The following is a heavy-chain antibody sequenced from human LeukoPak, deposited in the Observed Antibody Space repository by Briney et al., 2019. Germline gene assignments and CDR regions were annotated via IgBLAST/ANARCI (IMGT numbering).Heavy chain of an antibody. CDR3: AKGSSGSRPYYFDY. J-gene: IGHJ4*02. CDR2: ITESGGST. V-gene: IGHV3-23*01. CDR1: GFTVSNNY. Sequence: GGSPRLACAASGFTVSNNYMSWVRQAPGEGLEWVSAITESGGSTYYSDSVKGRFTISRDNSKNTLYLQMNTLRAEDTAIYYCAKGSSGSRPYYFDYWGQGTLVTVPS. D-gene: IGHD3-22*01.